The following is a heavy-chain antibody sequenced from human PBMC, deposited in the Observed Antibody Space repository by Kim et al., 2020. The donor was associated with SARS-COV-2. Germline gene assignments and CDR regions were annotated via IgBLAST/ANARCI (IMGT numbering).Heavy chain of an antibody. CDR1: GYNFGRYG. CDR3: ARMVREGGLDV. CDR2: INTGNGNT. J-gene: IGHJ6*02. V-gene: IGHV1-3*04. Sequence: ASVKVSCKASGYNFGRYGIHWVRQAPGQRLEWMGWINTGNGNTKYSQKFQGRVIISRDISASTAYMELSSLRSEDAAVYSCARMVREGGLDVWGQGTTLTVSS. D-gene: IGHD3-10*01.